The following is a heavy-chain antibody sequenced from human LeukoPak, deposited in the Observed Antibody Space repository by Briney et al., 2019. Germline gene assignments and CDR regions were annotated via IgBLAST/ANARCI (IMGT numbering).Heavy chain of an antibody. CDR3: ARLYCRFWSGYYTFDY. V-gene: IGHV3-7*01. CDR1: GFTFSSYW. Sequence: GGSLRLSCAASGFTFSSYWMSWVRQAPGKGLEWVANIKQDGSEKYYVDSVKGRFTISRDNAKNSLYLQMNSLRAEDTAVYYCARLYCRFWSGYYTFDYWGQGTLVTVSS. J-gene: IGHJ4*02. D-gene: IGHD3-3*01. CDR2: IKQDGSEK.